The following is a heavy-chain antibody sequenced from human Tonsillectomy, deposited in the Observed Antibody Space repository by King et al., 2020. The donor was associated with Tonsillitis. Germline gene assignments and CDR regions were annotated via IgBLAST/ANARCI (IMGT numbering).Heavy chain of an antibody. CDR1: GGSISSGDYY. J-gene: IGHJ4*02. V-gene: IGHV4-30-4*01. CDR3: ARESSDRYCSSTSCFHFDY. Sequence: QLQESGPGLVKPSQTLSLTCTVSGGSISSGDYYWSWIRQPPGKGLEWIGYIYYSGSTYYNPSLKSRVTISVDTSKNQFSLKLSSVTAADTAVYYCARESSDRYCSSTSCFHFDYWGQGTLVTVSS. D-gene: IGHD2-2*01. CDR2: IYYSGST.